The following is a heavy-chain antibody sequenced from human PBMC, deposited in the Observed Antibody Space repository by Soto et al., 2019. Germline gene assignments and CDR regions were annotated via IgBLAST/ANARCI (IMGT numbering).Heavy chain of an antibody. CDR3: ARHEEEGPFDS. CDR2: IDPSDSYT. J-gene: IGHJ4*02. CDR1: GYSFTNYW. Sequence: PGESLKISCKGSGYSFTNYWISWVRQMPGKGLEWIVRIDPSDSYTNYSPSFQGHVTISADKSSSTAHLQWSSLKASDVAIYYCARHEEEGPFDSGGQGTLVTVSS. V-gene: IGHV5-10-1*01.